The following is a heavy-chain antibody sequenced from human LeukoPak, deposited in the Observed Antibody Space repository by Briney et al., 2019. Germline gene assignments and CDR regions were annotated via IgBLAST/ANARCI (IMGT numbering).Heavy chain of an antibody. CDR2: INPSGGST. V-gene: IGHV1-46*01. CDR3: AREGDVDTATWHWFDP. Sequence: GASVKVSCKASGYTFTSYYMHWVRQAPGQGLEWMGIINPSGGSTSYAQKFQGRVTMTRDTSTSTVYMELGSLRSEDTAVYYCAREGDVDTATWHWFDPWGQGTLVTVSS. J-gene: IGHJ5*02. CDR1: GYTFTSYY. D-gene: IGHD5-18*01.